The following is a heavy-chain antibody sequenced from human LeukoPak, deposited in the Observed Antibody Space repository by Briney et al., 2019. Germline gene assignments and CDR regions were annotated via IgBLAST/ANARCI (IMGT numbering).Heavy chain of an antibody. D-gene: IGHD1-26*01. J-gene: IGHJ3*02. CDR1: GFTFSSYW. CDR2: INTDGSST. V-gene: IGHV3-74*01. Sequence: GGSLRLSCAASGFTFSSYWMYWVRQAPGKGLVWVSRINTDGSSTSYADSVKGRFTISRDNAKNTLYLQMNSLRAEDTAVYYCARVWEHPDSAFDIWGQGTMVTVSS. CDR3: ARVWEHPDSAFDI.